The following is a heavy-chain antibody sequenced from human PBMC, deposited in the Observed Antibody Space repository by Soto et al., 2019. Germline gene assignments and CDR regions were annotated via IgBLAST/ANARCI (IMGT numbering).Heavy chain of an antibody. Sequence: GGSLRLSCVASGFIFSTYGMHWVRQAPGKGLEWVAVIWSDGGNKYYADSVKGRFTISRDNSRNTLYLQLNSLGAEDTAVYYCARDYYDSNGYYPLDPWGQGTLVTVSS. CDR2: IWSDGGNK. CDR1: GFIFSTYG. V-gene: IGHV3-33*01. CDR3: ARDYYDSNGYYPLDP. J-gene: IGHJ5*02. D-gene: IGHD3-22*01.